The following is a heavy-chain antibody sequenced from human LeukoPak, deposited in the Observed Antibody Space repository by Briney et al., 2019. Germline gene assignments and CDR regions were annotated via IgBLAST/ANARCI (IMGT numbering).Heavy chain of an antibody. V-gene: IGHV3-53*01. CDR2: IYSGGST. J-gene: IGHJ3*02. CDR1: GFTVSSNY. CDR3: ARTTGSGWYRAFDI. Sequence: GGSLRLSCAASGFTVSSNYMSWVRQAPGKGLEWVSVIYSGGSTYYADSVKGRFTISRDNSKNTLYLQMNSLRAEDTAVYYCARTTGSGWYRAFDIWGQGTMVTVSS. D-gene: IGHD6-19*01.